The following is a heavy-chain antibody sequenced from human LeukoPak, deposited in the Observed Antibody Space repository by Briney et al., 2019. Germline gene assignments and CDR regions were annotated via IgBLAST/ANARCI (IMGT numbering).Heavy chain of an antibody. CDR1: GYIFTSYW. Sequence: GESLKISCKGSGYIFTSYWIGWVRQMPGKGLEWMGIIYPGDSDIIYSPSFQGQVTISADKSITTAYLQWSSLKASDTAIYYCARHIGATGPDYWGQGTLVTVSS. V-gene: IGHV5-51*01. J-gene: IGHJ4*02. CDR2: IYPGDSDI. D-gene: IGHD6-13*01. CDR3: ARHIGATGPDY.